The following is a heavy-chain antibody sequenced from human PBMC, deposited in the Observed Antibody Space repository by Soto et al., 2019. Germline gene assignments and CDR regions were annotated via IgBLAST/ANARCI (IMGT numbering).Heavy chain of an antibody. CDR3: ASVTFGGVVWSH. Sequence: SETQSLTCIVSADSFIKYYWTCMRPPPGEGLAWIGYIYFNGNSNYTPSLEVRVTISIDTSKKQFSLSLSSVTAADVAACYGASVTFGGVVWSHWGRGTLVTVSS. D-gene: IGHD3-16*01. J-gene: IGHJ4*02. CDR1: ADSFIKYY. V-gene: IGHV4-59*01. CDR2: IYFNGNS.